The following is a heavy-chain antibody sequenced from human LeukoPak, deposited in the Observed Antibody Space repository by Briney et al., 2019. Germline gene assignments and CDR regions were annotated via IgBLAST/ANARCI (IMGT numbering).Heavy chain of an antibody. Sequence: SETLSLTCTVSGGSISSGGYYWSWIRRHPGKGLEWIGYIYYSGSTYYNPSLKSRFTISVDTSKNQFSLKLSSVTVADTAVYYCASWGSFYFDYWGQGTLVTVSS. CDR2: IYYSGST. J-gene: IGHJ4*02. V-gene: IGHV4-31*03. D-gene: IGHD6-6*01. CDR1: GGSISSGGYY. CDR3: ASWGSFYFDY.